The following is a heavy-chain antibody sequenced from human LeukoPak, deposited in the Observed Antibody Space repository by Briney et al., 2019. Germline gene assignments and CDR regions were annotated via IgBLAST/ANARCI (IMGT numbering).Heavy chain of an antibody. CDR2: ISSSSSTI. V-gene: IGHV3-48*01. CDR1: GFTFSSYS. D-gene: IGHD1-26*01. CDR3: ATESGTYSGTCFDY. Sequence: GGSLRLSCAASGFTFSSYSMNWVRQAPGKGLEWVSYISSSSSTIYYADSVKGRFTISRDNAKNSLYLQMNSLRAEDTAVYYCATESGTYSGTCFDYWGQGTLVTVSS. J-gene: IGHJ4*02.